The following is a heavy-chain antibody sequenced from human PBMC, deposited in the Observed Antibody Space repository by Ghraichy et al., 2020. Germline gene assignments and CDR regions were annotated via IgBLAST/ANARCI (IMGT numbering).Heavy chain of an antibody. CDR2: INPGNGNT. J-gene: IGHJ4*02. Sequence: MGWINPGNGNTNYLQRFQDRITITRDTSASTAYMELSGLRSEDTAVYFCAKESNGDNFKTFDYWGQGTLVSVSS. D-gene: IGHD4-23*01. V-gene: IGHV1-3*01. CDR3: AKESNGDNFKTFDY.